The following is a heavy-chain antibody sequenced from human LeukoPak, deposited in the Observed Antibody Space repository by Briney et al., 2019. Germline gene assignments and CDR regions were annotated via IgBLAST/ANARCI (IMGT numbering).Heavy chain of an antibody. J-gene: IGHJ4*02. CDR3: AKVGVGAPIDY. Sequence: GGSLRLSCVASGFMFRSNGMHWVRQAPGKGLEWVSGISESGVGSNYADSVKGRFTTSRDNSKNTLYLQMNSLRAEDTAVYYCAKVGVGAPIDYWGQGTLVTVSS. CDR2: ISESGVGS. V-gene: IGHV3-23*01. D-gene: IGHD1-26*01. CDR1: GFMFRSNG.